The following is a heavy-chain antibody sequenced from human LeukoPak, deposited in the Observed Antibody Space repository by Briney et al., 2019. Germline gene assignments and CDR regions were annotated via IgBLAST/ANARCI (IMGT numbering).Heavy chain of an antibody. Sequence: GVSLRLSCVVSGFTLSNSAMTWVRQAPGKGLGWVAIIGDSDTSTNYPDSVRGRFIISRDNSKDTLHLQMDSLRVEDTAVYYCAKGPTLTSFGSWGQGTLVTVSS. J-gene: IGHJ4*01. CDR1: GFTLSNSA. CDR2: IGDSDTST. D-gene: IGHD4-17*01. V-gene: IGHV3-23*05. CDR3: AKGPTLTSFGS.